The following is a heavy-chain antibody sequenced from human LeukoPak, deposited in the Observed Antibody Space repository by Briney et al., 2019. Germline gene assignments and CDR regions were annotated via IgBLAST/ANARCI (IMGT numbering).Heavy chain of an antibody. CDR1: GYNFTTFW. V-gene: IGHV5-51*01. CDR3: ARHYVCSSTRCYNTYDI. Sequence: GESLKISCKGSGYNFTTFWIGWVRQMPGKGLEWMGIIHPGDSDTRYSPSFQGQVTISAAKSISTASLQWSSLKASDTAMYYCARHYVCSSTRCYNTYDIWGQGTMVTVSS. J-gene: IGHJ3*02. D-gene: IGHD2-2*02. CDR2: IHPGDSDT.